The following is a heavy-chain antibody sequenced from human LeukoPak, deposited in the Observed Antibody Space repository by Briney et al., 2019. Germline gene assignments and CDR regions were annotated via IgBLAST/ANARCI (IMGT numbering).Heavy chain of an antibody. V-gene: IGHV4-59*08. Sequence: SETLSLTCTVSGGSISSYYWSWIRQPPGKGLEWIGYIYYSGSTNNTPSLKSRVTISVDTSKNQFSLKLSSVTAADTAVYYCARHVRGSYALDYWGQGTLVTVSS. D-gene: IGHD1-26*01. CDR1: GGSISSYY. CDR3: ARHVRGSYALDY. J-gene: IGHJ4*02. CDR2: IYYSGST.